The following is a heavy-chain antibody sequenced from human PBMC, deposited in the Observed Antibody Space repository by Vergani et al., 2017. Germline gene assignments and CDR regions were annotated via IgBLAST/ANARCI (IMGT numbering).Heavy chain of an antibody. CDR1: GFAFSSYW. CDR3: ARCGTVLVFYYYMDV. D-gene: IGHD5-18*01. J-gene: IGHJ6*03. V-gene: IGHV3-7*01. Sequence: EVQVVESGGGLVQPGGSLRLSCDSSGFAFSSYWMTWVRQAPGKGLEWVASIKQDGTEKYYVDSVKGRFTISRDNAKNSLYLQMSSLRADDTAVYYCARCGTVLVFYYYMDVWGRGTTVTVSS. CDR2: IKQDGTEK.